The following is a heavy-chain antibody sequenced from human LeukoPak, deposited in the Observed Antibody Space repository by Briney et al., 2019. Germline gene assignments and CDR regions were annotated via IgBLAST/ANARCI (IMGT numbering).Heavy chain of an antibody. V-gene: IGHV1-69*02. CDR3: ARVGRYCSSTSCYVDY. J-gene: IGHJ4*02. CDR2: VIPILGIA. Sequence: SVNVSCKASGGTFSSYTISWVRQAPGQGLEGMGRVIPILGIANYAQKFQGRVTITADKSTSTAYMELSSPRSEDTAVYYCARVGRYCSSTSCYVDYWGQGTLLTVSS. CDR1: GGTFSSYT. D-gene: IGHD2-2*01.